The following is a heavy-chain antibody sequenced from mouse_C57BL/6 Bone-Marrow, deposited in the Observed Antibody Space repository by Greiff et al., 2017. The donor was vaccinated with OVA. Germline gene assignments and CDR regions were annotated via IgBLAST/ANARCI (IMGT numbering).Heavy chain of an antibody. V-gene: IGHV2-4*01. Sequence: VKLMESGPGLVQPSQSLSITCTVSGFSLTSYGVHWVRQPPGKGLEWLGVIWSGGSTDYNAAFISRLSISKDNSKSQVFFKMNSLQADDTAIYCCAKRRNWYFDVWGTGTTVTVSS. J-gene: IGHJ1*03. CDR2: IWSGGST. CDR1: GFSLTSYG. CDR3: AKRRNWYFDV.